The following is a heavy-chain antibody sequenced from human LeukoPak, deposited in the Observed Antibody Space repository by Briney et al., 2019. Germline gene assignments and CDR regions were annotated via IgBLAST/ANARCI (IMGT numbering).Heavy chain of an antibody. CDR3: ARGEHTCDY. J-gene: IGHJ4*02. CDR2: ISDSGYT. D-gene: IGHD1-26*01. CDR1: GGSISSYS. Sequence: SETLSLTCTVSGGSISSYSWSWIRQSAGKGLEWIGRISDSGYTNYNPSVQSRLSMSVDTSKNQFSLRLTSVTAADTAVYYCARGEHTCDYWGQGTLVSVSS. V-gene: IGHV4-4*07.